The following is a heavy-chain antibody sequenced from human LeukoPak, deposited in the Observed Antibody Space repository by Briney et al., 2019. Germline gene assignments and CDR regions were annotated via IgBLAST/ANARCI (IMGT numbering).Heavy chain of an antibody. J-gene: IGHJ4*02. CDR3: ARDRGMETHDY. V-gene: IGHV4-34*01. Sequence: SETLSLTCAVYGGSFSGYYWSWIRQPPGKGLEWIGEINHSGSTNYNPSLKSRVTISVDTSKNQFSLKLSSVTAADTAVYYCARDRGMETHDYWGQGTLVTVSS. CDR2: INHSGST. D-gene: IGHD3-10*01. CDR1: GGSFSGYY.